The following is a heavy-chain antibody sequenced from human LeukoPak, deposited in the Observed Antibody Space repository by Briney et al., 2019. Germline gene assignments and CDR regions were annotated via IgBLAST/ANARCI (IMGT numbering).Heavy chain of an antibody. D-gene: IGHD3-9*01. CDR3: AILRYFDWGPLDY. CDR2: IYSGGST. CDR1: GFTLSSNY. J-gene: IGHJ4*02. V-gene: IGHV3-53*01. Sequence: GGSLRLSCAASGFTLSSNYMSWVRQAPGKGLEWVSVIYSGGSTYYPDSVKGRFTISRDNSKNTLYLQMNSLRAEDTAVYYCAILRYFDWGPLDYWGQGTLVTVSS.